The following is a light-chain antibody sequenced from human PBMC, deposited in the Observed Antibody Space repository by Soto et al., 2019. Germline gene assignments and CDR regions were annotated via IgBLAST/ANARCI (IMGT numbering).Light chain of an antibody. CDR3: QQYFNTPWT. CDR1: QSLFYSSNNKDY. V-gene: IGKV4-1*01. Sequence: DIVMTQSPDSLAVSRGERATINCKSSQSLFYSSNNKDYLAWYQQKPGQPPRLLIYWASTRESGVPERFSGSGSGTDFTLTVSSLQAEDVAVYYCQQYFNTPWTFGQGTKVEIK. CDR2: WAS. J-gene: IGKJ1*01.